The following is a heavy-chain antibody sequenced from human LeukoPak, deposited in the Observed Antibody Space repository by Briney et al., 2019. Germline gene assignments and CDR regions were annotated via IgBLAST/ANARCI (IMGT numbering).Heavy chain of an antibody. J-gene: IGHJ6*02. Sequence: GASVKVSCKASGGTFSSYAISWVRQAPGQGLEWMGRIIPILGITNYAQKFQGRVTITADKSTSTAYMELSSLRSEDTAVYYCARMVTTNYYYYYGMDVWGQGTTVTVSS. CDR3: ARMVTTNYYYYYGMDV. V-gene: IGHV1-69*04. CDR2: IIPILGIT. CDR1: GGTFSSYA. D-gene: IGHD4-23*01.